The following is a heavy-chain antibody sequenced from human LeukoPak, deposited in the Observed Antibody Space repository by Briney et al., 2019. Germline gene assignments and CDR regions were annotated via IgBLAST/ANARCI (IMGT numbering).Heavy chain of an antibody. CDR1: GYTFTGYY. CDR3: ASYMIGHQLGFDS. D-gene: IGHD3-22*01. J-gene: IGHJ4*02. V-gene: IGHV1-2*02. Sequence: ASVKVSCKASGYTFTGYYMHWVRQAPGQGLEWMGWIDPNSGGTNYAQKFQGRVTMTRDTSISTAYMELNSLRSDDTAVYYCASYMIGHQLGFDSWGQGTLVTVSS. CDR2: IDPNSGGT.